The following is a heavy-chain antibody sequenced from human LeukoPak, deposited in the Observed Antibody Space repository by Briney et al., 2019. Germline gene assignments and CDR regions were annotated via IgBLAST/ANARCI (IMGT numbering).Heavy chain of an antibody. CDR1: GFTFDDYA. J-gene: IGHJ4*02. V-gene: IGHV3-9*01. CDR2: ISWNSGSI. D-gene: IGHD3-10*01. CDR3: AKDRYRYGSGSYYSSAFDY. Sequence: PGGSLRLSCAASGFTFDDYAMHWVRQAPGKGLEWVSGISWNSGSIGYADSVKGRFTISRDNAKNSLYLQMNSLRAEDTALYYCAKDRYRYGSGSYYSSAFDYWGQGTLVTVSS.